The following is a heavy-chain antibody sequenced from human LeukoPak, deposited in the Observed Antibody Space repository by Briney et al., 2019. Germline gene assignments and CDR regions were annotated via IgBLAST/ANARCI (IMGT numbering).Heavy chain of an antibody. V-gene: IGHV4-34*01. D-gene: IGHD3-16*01. CDR1: GGSFSGYY. Sequence: SETLSLTCAVYGGSFSGYYWSWIRQPPGKGLEWIGEINHSGSTNYNPSLKSRVTISVDTSKNQFSLKLSSVTAADTAVYYCARQRFYYYYMDVWGKGTTVTISS. CDR3: ARQRFYYYYMDV. CDR2: INHSGST. J-gene: IGHJ6*03.